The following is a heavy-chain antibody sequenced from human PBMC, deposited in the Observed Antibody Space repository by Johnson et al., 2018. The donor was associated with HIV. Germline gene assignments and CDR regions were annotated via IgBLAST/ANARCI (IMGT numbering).Heavy chain of an antibody. V-gene: IGHV3-30*04. J-gene: IGHJ3*02. CDR3: ARKVVVVAAAAGDAFDI. CDR2: ISYDGSNK. CDR1: GFTFSSYA. Sequence: QVQLVESGGGVVQPGRSLRLSCAASGFTFSSYAMHWVRQAPGKGLEWVAVISYDGSNKYYADSVKGRLTISRDNSKNTLYLQMNSLRAEDTAVYYCARKVVVVAAAAGDAFDIWGQGTMVTVSS. D-gene: IGHD2-15*01.